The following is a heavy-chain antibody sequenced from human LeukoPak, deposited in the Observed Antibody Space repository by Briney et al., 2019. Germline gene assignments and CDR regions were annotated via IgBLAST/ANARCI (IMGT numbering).Heavy chain of an antibody. D-gene: IGHD3-22*01. CDR1: GFTFSSYA. Sequence: PGGSLRLSCAASGFTFSSYAMSWVRQAPGKGLEWVSYISSSSSTIYYADSVKGRFTISRDNAKNSLYLQMNSLRAEDTAVYYCARDTDRGFDYWGQGTLVTVSS. J-gene: IGHJ4*02. CDR3: ARDTDRGFDY. CDR2: ISSSSSTI. V-gene: IGHV3-48*01.